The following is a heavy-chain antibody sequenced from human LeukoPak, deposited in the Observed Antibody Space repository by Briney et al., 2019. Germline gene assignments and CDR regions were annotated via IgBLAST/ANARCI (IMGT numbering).Heavy chain of an antibody. Sequence: SETLSLTCTVSGGSISSYYWNWIRQPPGKGLEWIGYIYYSGSTNYNPSLKSRVAISVDTSKNQFSLKLSSVTAADTAVYYCAREGGWLDYWGQGTLVTVSS. J-gene: IGHJ4*02. CDR3: AREGGWLDY. V-gene: IGHV4-59*01. CDR2: IYYSGST. CDR1: GGSISSYY. D-gene: IGHD6-19*01.